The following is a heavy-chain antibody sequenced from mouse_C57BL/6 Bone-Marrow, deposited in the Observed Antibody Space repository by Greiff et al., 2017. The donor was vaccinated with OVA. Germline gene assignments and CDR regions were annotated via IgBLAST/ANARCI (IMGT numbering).Heavy chain of an antibody. CDR2: INPSNGGT. Sequence: QVQLQQSGTELVKPGASVKLSCKASGYTFTSYWMHWVKQRPGQGLEWIGNINPSNGGTNYNEKFKSKATLTVDKSSSTAYMQLSSLTSEDSAVYYCARSPIYYGSSSWYFDVWGTGTTVTVSS. CDR3: ARSPIYYGSSSWYFDV. V-gene: IGHV1-53*01. CDR1: GYTFTSYW. D-gene: IGHD1-1*01. J-gene: IGHJ1*03.